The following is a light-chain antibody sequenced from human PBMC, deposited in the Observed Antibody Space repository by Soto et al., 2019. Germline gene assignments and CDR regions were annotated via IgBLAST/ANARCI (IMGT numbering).Light chain of an antibody. V-gene: IGKV3-20*01. CDR2: GAS. J-gene: IGKJ3*01. Sequence: EIVLTQSPGTLSLSPGEGATLSCRASQSVTENYLAWYQQKPGQAPRLLIYGASSRAAGIPDWFSGSGSGTDFTLTISRLEPEDFAVYYCQQYGSSLYTFGPGTKVDIK. CDR1: QSVTENY. CDR3: QQYGSSLYT.